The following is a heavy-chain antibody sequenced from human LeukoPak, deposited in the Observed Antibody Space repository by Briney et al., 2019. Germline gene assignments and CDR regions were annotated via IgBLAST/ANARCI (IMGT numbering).Heavy chain of an antibody. V-gene: IGHV4-39*07. D-gene: IGHD3-10*01. CDR2: INHSGST. CDR3: ARDTYYYGSGSYYRGYYFDY. J-gene: IGHJ4*02. Sequence: SETLSLTCTVSGGSISSSSYYWGWIRQPPGKGLEWIGEINHSGSTNYNPSLKSRVTISVDTSKNQFSLKLSSVTAADTAVYYCARDTYYYGSGSYYRGYYFDYWGQGTLVTVSS. CDR1: GGSISSSSYY.